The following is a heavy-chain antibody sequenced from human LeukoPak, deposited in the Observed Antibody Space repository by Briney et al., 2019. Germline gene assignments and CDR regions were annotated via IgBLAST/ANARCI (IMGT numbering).Heavy chain of an antibody. Sequence: GGYLRLSCAASGFTFSSYGMHWVRQAPGKGLEWVAFIRYDGSNKYYADSVKGRFTISRDNSKDTLYLQMNSLRAEDTAVYYCAKGRISVAGTLDPWGQGTLVTVSS. CDR2: IRYDGSNK. D-gene: IGHD6-19*01. CDR3: AKGRISVAGTLDP. V-gene: IGHV3-30*02. J-gene: IGHJ5*02. CDR1: GFTFSSYG.